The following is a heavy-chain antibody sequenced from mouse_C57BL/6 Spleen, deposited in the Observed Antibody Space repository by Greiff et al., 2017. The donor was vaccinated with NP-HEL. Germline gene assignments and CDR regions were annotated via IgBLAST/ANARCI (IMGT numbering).Heavy chain of an antibody. CDR2: INPNNGGT. J-gene: IGHJ4*01. V-gene: IGHV1-26*01. CDR3: ARYSNYDMDY. Sequence: VQLQQSGPELVKPGASVKISCKASGYTFTDYYMNWVKQSHGKSLEWIGDINPNNGGTSYNQKFKSKDTLTVDKSSSTAYMELRSLTSEDSAVYYCARYSNYDMDYWGQGTSVTVSS. CDR1: GYTFTDYY.